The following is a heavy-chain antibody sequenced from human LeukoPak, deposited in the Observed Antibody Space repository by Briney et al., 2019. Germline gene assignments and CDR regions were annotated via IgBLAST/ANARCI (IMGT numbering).Heavy chain of an antibody. CDR3: ARGTYYYDSSGYSGTDY. CDR2: INPNSGGT. V-gene: IGHV1-2*06. J-gene: IGHJ4*02. Sequence: ASVKVSCKASGYTFTGYYMHWVRQAPGQGLEWMGRINPNSGGTNYGQKSQGRVTMTRDTSISTAYMELSRLRSDDTAVYYCARGTYYYDSSGYSGTDYWGQGTLVTVSS. CDR1: GYTFTGYY. D-gene: IGHD3-22*01.